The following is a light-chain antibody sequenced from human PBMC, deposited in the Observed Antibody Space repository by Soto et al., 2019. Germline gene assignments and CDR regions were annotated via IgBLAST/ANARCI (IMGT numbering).Light chain of an antibody. Sequence: DIQMTQSPSALSASVGDRVTITCRARQRISMHLHWYQQKPGKAPQHLIYGASSLERGVPSRFSGSGSGTDFTLTISSLQPEDFATYYCQQSYSTPLPFGGGTKVEIK. J-gene: IGKJ4*01. CDR3: QQSYSTPLP. V-gene: IGKV1-39*01. CDR1: QRISMH. CDR2: GAS.